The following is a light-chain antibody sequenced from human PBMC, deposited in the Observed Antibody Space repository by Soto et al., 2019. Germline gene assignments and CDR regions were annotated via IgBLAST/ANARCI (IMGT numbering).Light chain of an antibody. CDR2: DAS. Sequence: EIVLTQSPPTLSVSRGERAPLSCRASQSISSYLAWYHQKPGQAPRLLIYDASNRATGIPARFSGSGSGTDFTLTISSLQPEDFATYYCQQCNISPNTFGQGTKVDI. CDR1: QSISSY. CDR3: QQCNISPNT. J-gene: IGKJ1*01. V-gene: IGKV3-11*01.